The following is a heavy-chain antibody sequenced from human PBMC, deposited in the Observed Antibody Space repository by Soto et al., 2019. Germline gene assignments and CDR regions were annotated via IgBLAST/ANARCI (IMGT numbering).Heavy chain of an antibody. CDR2: IYSGGST. D-gene: IGHD6-19*01. CDR1: GFTVSSNY. J-gene: IGHJ4*02. Sequence: EVQLVESGGGLVQPGGSLRLSCAASGFTVSSNYMSWVRQAPGKRLEWVSVIYSGGSTYYADSVKGRFTISRDNSKNTLYLQMNSLRAEDTAVYYCARDRSPSGWYKEFDYWGQGTLVTVSS. CDR3: ARDRSPSGWYKEFDY. V-gene: IGHV3-66*01.